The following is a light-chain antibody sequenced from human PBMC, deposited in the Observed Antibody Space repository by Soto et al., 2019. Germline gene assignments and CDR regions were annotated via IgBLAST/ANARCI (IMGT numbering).Light chain of an antibody. J-gene: IGKJ1*01. CDR1: QSVDSFY. V-gene: IGKV3-20*01. CDR3: QQYGSSPQT. CDR2: GAS. Sequence: EIFLTQSPGTLSLSPGERATLSCRATQSVDSFYLAWYQQKPGQAPRLLIYGASTRATGIPDRFSGSGSGTDFTLTISRLEAEDFAVYYCQQYGSSPQTFGQGTKVDIK.